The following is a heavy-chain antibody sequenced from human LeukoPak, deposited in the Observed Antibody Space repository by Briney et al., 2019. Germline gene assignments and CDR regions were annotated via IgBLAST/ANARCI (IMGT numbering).Heavy chain of an antibody. CDR3: AKQRGSWDSTKDAFDI. CDR1: GFTFSNYA. Sequence: PGGSLRLSCAASGFTFSNYAMHWVRQAPGKGLEWVSLISSGGTYEYYADSVKGRFTISRDNSKNTLYLQLNSLRAEDTAVYYCAKQRGSWDSTKDAFDIWGQGTMVTVSS. D-gene: IGHD6-13*01. J-gene: IGHJ3*02. CDR2: ISSGGTYE. V-gene: IGHV3-30*01.